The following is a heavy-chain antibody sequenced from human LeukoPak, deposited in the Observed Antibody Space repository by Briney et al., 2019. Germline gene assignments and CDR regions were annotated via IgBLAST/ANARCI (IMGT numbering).Heavy chain of an antibody. D-gene: IGHD3-3*01. CDR3: AKAPGVVPATRYYYYMDV. CDR2: ISGSGGST. J-gene: IGHJ6*03. CDR1: GFTFSSYA. Sequence: PGGSLRLSCVASGFTFSSYAMSWVRQAPGKGLEWVSAISGSGGSTYYADSVKGRFTISRDNSKNTLYLQMNSLRAEDTAVYYCAKAPGVVPATRYYYYMDVWGKGTTVTVSS. V-gene: IGHV3-23*01.